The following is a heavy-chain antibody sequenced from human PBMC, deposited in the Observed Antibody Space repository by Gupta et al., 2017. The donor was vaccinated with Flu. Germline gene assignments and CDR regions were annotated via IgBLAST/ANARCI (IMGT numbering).Heavy chain of an antibody. J-gene: IGHJ3*02. Sequence: QITLKESGPTLVKPTQTLTLTCTFSGFSLSTSGVGVGWIRQPPEKALEWLALIYWDDDKRYSPSLKSRLTITKDTSKNQVVLTMTNMDPVDTATYYCAHRTMVRGVKSAFDIWGQGTMVTVSS. V-gene: IGHV2-5*02. CDR2: IYWDDDK. CDR1: GFSLSTSGVG. D-gene: IGHD3-10*01. CDR3: AHRTMVRGVKSAFDI.